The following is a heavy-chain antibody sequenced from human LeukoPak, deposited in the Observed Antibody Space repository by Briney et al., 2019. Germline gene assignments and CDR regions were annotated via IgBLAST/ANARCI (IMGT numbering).Heavy chain of an antibody. CDR3: AKGQDY. J-gene: IGHJ4*02. Sequence: GGSLRLSCAASGFTFDNYRMSWVRQAPGKGLEWVSTVNADGGNTYYADSVKGRFTISRDNSKSTLILQMNSLRVEDTAVYYCAKGQDYWGQGTLVTVSS. V-gene: IGHV3-23*01. CDR2: VNADGGNT. CDR1: GFTFDNYR.